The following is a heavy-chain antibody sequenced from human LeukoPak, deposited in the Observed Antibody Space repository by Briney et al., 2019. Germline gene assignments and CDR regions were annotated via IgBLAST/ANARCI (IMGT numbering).Heavy chain of an antibody. V-gene: IGHV3-21*01. Sequence: KSGGSLRLSCAASGFTFSNYNMNWVRQTPGKGLEWVSSISSSSTYIYYADSVKGRFTISRDNAKNSLYLQMNSLRAEDTAVYYCAKGSGLNDAFDIWGQGTMITVSS. J-gene: IGHJ3*02. CDR3: AKGSGLNDAFDI. CDR2: ISSSSTYI. D-gene: IGHD1-26*01. CDR1: GFTFSNYN.